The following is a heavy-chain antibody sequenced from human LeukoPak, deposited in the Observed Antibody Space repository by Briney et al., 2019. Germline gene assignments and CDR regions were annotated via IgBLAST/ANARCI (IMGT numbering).Heavy chain of an antibody. CDR3: ARGGDEMGSPYDY. V-gene: IGHV3-23*01. CDR1: GFTFSNYA. J-gene: IGHJ4*02. CDR2: ISGSGGST. Sequence: VQPGGSLRLSCAASGFTFSNYAMSWVRQAPGKGLECVSGISGSGGSTYYADSVKGRFTISRDNSKNTLYLQMNSLTAEDTALYYCARGGDEMGSPYDYWGQGTLVTVSS. D-gene: IGHD2-21*02.